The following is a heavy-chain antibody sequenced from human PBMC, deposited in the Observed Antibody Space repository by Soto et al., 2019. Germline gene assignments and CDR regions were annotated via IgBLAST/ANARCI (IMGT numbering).Heavy chain of an antibody. CDR1: GGTFSSYA. D-gene: IGHD4-17*01. CDR3: ARDGDYEWFSYGMDV. J-gene: IGHJ6*02. Sequence: QVQLVHSGAEVKKPGSSVKVSCKASGGTFSSYAISWVRQAPGQGLEWMGGIIPIFGTANYAQKFQGRVTITADESTSTDYMELSSLRSEDTAVYYCARDGDYEWFSYGMDVWGQGTTVTVSS. V-gene: IGHV1-69*01. CDR2: IIPIFGTA.